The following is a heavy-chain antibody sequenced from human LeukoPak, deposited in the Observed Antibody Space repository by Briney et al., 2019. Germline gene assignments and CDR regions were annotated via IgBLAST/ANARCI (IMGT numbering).Heavy chain of an antibody. V-gene: IGHV1-8*01. D-gene: IGHD2-2*01. CDR3: ASFRGAIPDYYYYGMDV. Sequence: GASVKVSFTASGYTFTSYDINWVRQATGQGLEWMGWMNPNSGNTGYAQKLQGRVTMTRNTPISTAYMELSSLRSEDTAVYYCASFRGAIPDYYYYGMDVWGQGTTVTVSS. CDR2: MNPNSGNT. CDR1: GYTFTSYD. J-gene: IGHJ6*02.